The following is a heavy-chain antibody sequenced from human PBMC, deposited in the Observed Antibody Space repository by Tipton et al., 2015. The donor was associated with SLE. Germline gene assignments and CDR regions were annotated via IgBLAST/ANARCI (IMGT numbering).Heavy chain of an antibody. CDR3: AREISILEWFYNYYMDV. V-gene: IGHV3-21*01. J-gene: IGHJ6*03. CDR2: ISSSSSYI. D-gene: IGHD3-3*01. Sequence: SLRLSCAASGFTFSSYSMNWVRQAPGKGLEWVSSISSSSSYIYYADSVKGRFTISRDNAKNSLYLQLNSLRAEDTAVYYCAREISILEWFYNYYMDVWGKGTTVTVSS. CDR1: GFTFSSYS.